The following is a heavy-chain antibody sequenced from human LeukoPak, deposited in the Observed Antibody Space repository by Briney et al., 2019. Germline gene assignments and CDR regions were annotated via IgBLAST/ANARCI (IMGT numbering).Heavy chain of an antibody. J-gene: IGHJ4*02. CDR2: INPSGGST. V-gene: IGHV1-46*01. CDR1: GYTFTNYY. CDR3: ARDPGLNMINDY. Sequence: WASVKVSCKASGYTFTNYYIHWVRQAPGQGLEWMGIINPSGGSTSYAQKFQGRVTMTRDMSTSTVYMELSSLRSEDTAVYYCARDPGLNMINDYWGQGTLVTVSS. D-gene: IGHD3-16*01.